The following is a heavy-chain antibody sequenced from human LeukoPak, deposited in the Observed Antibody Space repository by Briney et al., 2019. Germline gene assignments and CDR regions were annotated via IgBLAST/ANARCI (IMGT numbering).Heavy chain of an antibody. J-gene: IGHJ5*01. CDR3: ARGDLWFDY. CDR2: IYYSGST. V-gene: IGHV4-39*07. CDR1: GGSISSSSYY. Sequence: SETLSLTCTVSGGSISSSSYYWGWIRQPPGKGLEWIGSIYYSGSTYYNPSLKSRVTISVDTSKNQFSLKLSSVTAADTAVYYCARGDLWFDYWGQGTLVTVSS.